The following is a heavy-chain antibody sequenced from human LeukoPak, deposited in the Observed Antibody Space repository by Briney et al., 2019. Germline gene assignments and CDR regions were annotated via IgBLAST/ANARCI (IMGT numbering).Heavy chain of an antibody. CDR2: IIPIFGTA. CDR3: ARDYSSSVALKMNGYNWFDP. V-gene: IGHV1-69*01. D-gene: IGHD6-6*01. Sequence: GASVKVSCKASGGTFSSYAISWVRQAPGQGLEWMGGIIPIFGTANYAQKFQGRVTITADESTSTAYMELSSLRSEDTAVYYCARDYSSSVALKMNGYNWFDPWGQGTLVTVSS. CDR1: GGTFSSYA. J-gene: IGHJ5*02.